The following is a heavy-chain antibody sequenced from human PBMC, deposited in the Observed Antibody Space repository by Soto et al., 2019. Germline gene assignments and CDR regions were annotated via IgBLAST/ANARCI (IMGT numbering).Heavy chain of an antibody. V-gene: IGHV4-34*01. CDR1: GGSFSGFS. CDR3: ARGHPFDF. J-gene: IGHJ4*02. CDR2: INHSGGI. Sequence: LSLTCAVYGGSFSGFSWSWIRQSPGKGLEWIGEINHSGGIDYNPSLKSRVTLSLDTSKKQFSLRLRSVTAADTAAYYCARGHPFDFWGQGTPVTVSS.